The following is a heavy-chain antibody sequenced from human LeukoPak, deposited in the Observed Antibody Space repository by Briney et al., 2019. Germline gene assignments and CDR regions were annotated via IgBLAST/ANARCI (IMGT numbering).Heavy chain of an antibody. CDR2: INHSGST. V-gene: IGHV4-34*01. J-gene: IGHJ4*02. D-gene: IGHD2-2*01. CDR1: GGSFSGYY. CDR3: ARDGCSSTSCYAQYFDY. Sequence: SETLSLTCAVYGGSFSGYYWSWIRQPPGKGLEWIGEINHSGSTNYNPSLKSRVTMSVDTSKNQFSLKLSSVTAADTAVYYCARDGCSSTSCYAQYFDYWGQGTLVTVSS.